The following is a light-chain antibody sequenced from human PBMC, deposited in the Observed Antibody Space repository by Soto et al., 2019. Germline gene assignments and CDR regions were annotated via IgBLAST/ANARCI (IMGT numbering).Light chain of an antibody. Sequence: QSVLTQPPSASGIPGQRVTISCSGSSSNIGSNTVNWYQQLPGTAPKLLIYSNNQRPSGVPDRFSGSKSGTSASLAISGLQSEDEADYYCAAWDDSLLWVFGGGTKLTVL. CDR2: SNN. CDR3: AAWDDSLLWV. J-gene: IGLJ3*02. V-gene: IGLV1-44*01. CDR1: SSNIGSNT.